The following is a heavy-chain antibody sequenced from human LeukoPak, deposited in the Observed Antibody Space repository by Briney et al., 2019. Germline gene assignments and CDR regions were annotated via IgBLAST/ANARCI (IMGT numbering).Heavy chain of an antibody. CDR2: LYNDGST. D-gene: IGHD5-18*01. CDR3: ARDLDSYGSY. J-gene: IGHJ4*02. CDR1: GFTVSNSY. V-gene: IGHV3-66*01. Sequence: GGSLRLSCAASGFTVSNSYMSWVRQAPGKGLEWLSVLYNDGSTYYADSVKGRFTISRDNSKSTLYLQLNSLRAEDTAVYYCARDLDSYGSYWGQGTLVTVSS.